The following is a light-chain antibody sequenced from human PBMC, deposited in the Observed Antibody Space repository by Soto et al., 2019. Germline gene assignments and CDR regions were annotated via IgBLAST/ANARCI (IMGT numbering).Light chain of an antibody. J-gene: IGKJ1*01. CDR2: DAS. Sequence: DIQKTQSPSTLPASVGDRVTITCRASQSSGSWLAWYQQKPGKAPKFLIYDASSLRSGVPSRFSGSGSGTEFSLTISSLQPEDFATYYCQHYNSYSFGQVTKVDSK. CDR3: QHYNSYS. V-gene: IGKV1-5*01. CDR1: QSSGSW.